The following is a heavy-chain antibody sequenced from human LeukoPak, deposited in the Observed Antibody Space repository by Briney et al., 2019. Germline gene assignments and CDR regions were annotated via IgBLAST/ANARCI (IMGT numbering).Heavy chain of an antibody. V-gene: IGHV4-39*01. J-gene: IGHJ4*02. Sequence: SETLSLTCTVSGGSISSSSYYWGWIRQPPGKGLEWIGSIYYSGSTYYNPSLKSRVTISVDKSKNQFSLKLSSVTAADTAVYYCARQVGYYYDSSGYYYTPPGLYYFDYWGQGTLVTVSS. CDR3: ARQVGYYYDSSGYYYTPPGLYYFDY. CDR2: IYYSGST. D-gene: IGHD3-22*01. CDR1: GGSISSSSYY.